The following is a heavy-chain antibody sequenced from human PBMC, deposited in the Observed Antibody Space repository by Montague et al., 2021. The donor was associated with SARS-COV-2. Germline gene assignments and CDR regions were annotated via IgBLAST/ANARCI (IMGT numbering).Heavy chain of an antibody. CDR1: GGSFSDNY. J-gene: IGHJ6*02. V-gene: IGHV4-34*01. Sequence: SETLSLTCAVYGGSFSDNYWSWIRKPPGKGLEWIGEINHRGTSNYNPSLRSRVAISVDTSQNQISLNLSSVTAADTAVYYCARPLRVRGYWGLDVWGHGTTVIVSS. CDR3: ARPLRVRGYWGLDV. D-gene: IGHD3-10*01. CDR2: INHRGTS.